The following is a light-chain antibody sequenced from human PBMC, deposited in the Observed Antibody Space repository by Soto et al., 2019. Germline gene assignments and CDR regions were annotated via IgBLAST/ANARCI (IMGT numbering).Light chain of an antibody. J-gene: IGKJ3*01. CDR3: QQTSSSPHT. CDR1: QSITTY. Sequence: DIQMTQSPSSLSASVGDRVTITCRASQSITTYLNWYQQKPGKAPKLLIYAASSLQSGVPSRFSGSGSGTDFTLTISSLQPEDFATYYCQQTSSSPHTFGPGTKVDVK. V-gene: IGKV1-39*01. CDR2: AAS.